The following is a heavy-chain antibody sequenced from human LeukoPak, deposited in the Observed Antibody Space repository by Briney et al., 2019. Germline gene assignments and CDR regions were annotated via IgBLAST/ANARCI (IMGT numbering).Heavy chain of an antibody. D-gene: IGHD3-9*01. CDR3: ARARDYDILTPTGFDY. J-gene: IGHJ4*02. V-gene: IGHV4-38-2*02. CDR2: IYHSGST. Sequence: TSETLSLTCTVSGYSISSGYYWGWIRQPPGKGLEWIGSIYHSGSTYYNPSLKSRVTISVDTSKNQFSLKLSSVTAADTAVYYCARARDYDILTPTGFDYWGQGTLVTVSS. CDR1: GYSISSGYY.